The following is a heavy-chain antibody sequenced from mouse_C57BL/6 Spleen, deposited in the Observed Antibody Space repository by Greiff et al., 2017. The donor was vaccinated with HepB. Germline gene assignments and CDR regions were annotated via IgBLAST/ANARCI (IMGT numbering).Heavy chain of an antibody. CDR2: INPNNGGT. V-gene: IGHV1-26*01. J-gene: IGHJ3*01. Sequence: EVQLQQSGPELVKPGASVKISCKASGYTFTDYYMNWVKQSHGKSLEWIGGINPNNGGTSYNQKFKGKATLTVDKSSSTAYMELRSLTSEDSAVYYCAREEELYYGSTFAYWGQGTLVTVSA. D-gene: IGHD1-1*01. CDR1: GYTFTDYY. CDR3: AREEELYYGSTFAY.